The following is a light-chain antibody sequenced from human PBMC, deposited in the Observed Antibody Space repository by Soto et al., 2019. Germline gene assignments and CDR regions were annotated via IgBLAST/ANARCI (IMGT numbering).Light chain of an antibody. CDR1: QSISGY. V-gene: IGKV1-39*01. Sequence: DIQLTQSPSSLAASIGDRVTITCRASQSISGYLNWYQQKPGKAARLLIYTASTLQRGVPSRFGGSGSGTDFTLTISSLQAEDFATFYCQQSYSGPPTFGQGTK. CDR2: TAS. J-gene: IGKJ2*01. CDR3: QQSYSGPPT.